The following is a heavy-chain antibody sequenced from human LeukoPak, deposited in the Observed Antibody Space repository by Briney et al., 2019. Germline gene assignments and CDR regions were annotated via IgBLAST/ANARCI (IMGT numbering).Heavy chain of an antibody. Sequence: ASVKVSCKASGYTFTSYYMHWVRQAPGQGLEWMGIINPSGGSTSYAQKFQGRVTMTRDTSTSTVYMELSSLRSEDTAVYYCAREKLVVVAATSRGHWFDPWGQGTLVTVSS. J-gene: IGHJ5*02. CDR2: INPSGGST. CDR3: AREKLVVVAATSRGHWFDP. CDR1: GYTFTSYY. D-gene: IGHD2-15*01. V-gene: IGHV1-46*01.